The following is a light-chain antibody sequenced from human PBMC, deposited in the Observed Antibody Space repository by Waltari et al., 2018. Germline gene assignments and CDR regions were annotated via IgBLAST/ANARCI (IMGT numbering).Light chain of an antibody. V-gene: IGLV2-23*02. Sequence: QSALTQPASVSGSPGQSIPIPCPGASRAIGVYNLVSWYQQPPGKAPKLMVYDVFYRPSGVSNRFSASKSGNTASLTISGLQAEDEADYYCCSYAGSYTWVFGGGTKLTVL. CDR2: DVF. J-gene: IGLJ3*02. CDR3: CSYAGSYTWV. CDR1: SRAIGVYNL.